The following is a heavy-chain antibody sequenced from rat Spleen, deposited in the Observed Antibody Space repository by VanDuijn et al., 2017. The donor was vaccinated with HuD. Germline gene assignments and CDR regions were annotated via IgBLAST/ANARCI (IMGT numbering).Heavy chain of an antibody. Sequence: QVQLKESGPGLVQPSQTLSLTCTVSGFSLTSNGVSWVRQPPGKGLEWIAAISSGGSTYYNSALKSRLSISRDTSKSQVFLKMNSLQTEDTAIYFCTRGTTVVYWGQGVMVTVSS. V-gene: IGHV2S12*01. CDR3: TRGTTVVY. CDR1: GFSLTSNG. J-gene: IGHJ2*01. D-gene: IGHD1-1*01. CDR2: ISSGGST.